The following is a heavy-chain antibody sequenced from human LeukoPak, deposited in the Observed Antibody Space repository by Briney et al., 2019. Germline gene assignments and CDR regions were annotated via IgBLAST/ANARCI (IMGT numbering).Heavy chain of an antibody. V-gene: IGHV4-38-2*02. CDR3: ARKKSAFDI. CDR2: IYHSGST. J-gene: IGHJ3*02. CDR1: GYSISSGYY. Sequence: PSETLSLTCTVSGYSISSGYYWGWIRQPPGKGLEWIGSIYHSGSTDYNPSLKSRVTISVDTSKNDFSLKLRFLTAADTAVYYCARKKSAFDIWGQGTMVTVSS.